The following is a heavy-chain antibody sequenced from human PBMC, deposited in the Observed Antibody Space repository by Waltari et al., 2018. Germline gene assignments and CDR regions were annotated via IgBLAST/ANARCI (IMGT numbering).Heavy chain of an antibody. CDR2: IYPGATP. V-gene: IGHV4-4*07. CDR1: GGSIISYY. J-gene: IGHJ6*03. D-gene: IGHD3-10*01. Sequence: QVQLQESGPGLVKPSETLSLTCPVSGGSIISYYWSWIRQPAGKGLGWIGRIYPGATPYYNPSLQTRIMMSVDTSQNQFSLKLSSVTAADTAVYYCARIYGSGTFIYMDVWGKGTTVTVSS. CDR3: ARIYGSGTFIYMDV.